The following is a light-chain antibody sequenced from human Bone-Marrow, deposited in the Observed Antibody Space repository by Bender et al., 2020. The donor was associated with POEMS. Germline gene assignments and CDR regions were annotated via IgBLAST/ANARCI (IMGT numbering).Light chain of an antibody. CDR1: SSNIGNHV. J-gene: IGLJ3*02. Sequence: QSVVTQPPSLSEAPRQRVTISCSGSSSNIGNHVVNWYQQLPGEAPKLLIYYDDLLTPGVSDRFSASKSGTEASLAISELRSEDEALYYCSAWDDSLSGWVFGGGTKLTVL. CDR2: YDD. V-gene: IGLV1-36*01. CDR3: SAWDDSLSGWV.